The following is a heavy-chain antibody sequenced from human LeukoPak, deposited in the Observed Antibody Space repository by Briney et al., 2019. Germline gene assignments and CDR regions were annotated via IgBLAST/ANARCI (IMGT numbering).Heavy chain of an antibody. CDR1: GFTFSSYA. V-gene: IGHV3-23*01. Sequence: GGSLRLSCAASGFTFSSYAMGWVRQAPGKGLEWVSVIGVSGGTTYCADSVRGRFTISRDNSENTLYLQMNSLRAEDTAVYYCAKLRSGDYWGQGTLITVSS. CDR3: AKLRSGDY. J-gene: IGHJ4*02. CDR2: IGVSGGTT. D-gene: IGHD1-26*01.